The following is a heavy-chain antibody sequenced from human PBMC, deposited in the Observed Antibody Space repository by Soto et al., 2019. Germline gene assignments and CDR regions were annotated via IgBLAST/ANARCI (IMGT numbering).Heavy chain of an antibody. D-gene: IGHD3-10*01. CDR1: CGSISNNFYY. CDR3: TRRFSYGSGKYGIDL. CDR2: ISNSGNT. J-gene: IGHJ6*02. Sequence: SETLSLTCSVSCGSISNNFYYWTWIRQPPGKDLEWIGYISNSGNTAYNPSLNSRGTISVDKPKNQFSLKLSSVTAADTAVYYCTRRFSYGSGKYGIDLWGQGTTVTVSS. V-gene: IGHV4-61*05.